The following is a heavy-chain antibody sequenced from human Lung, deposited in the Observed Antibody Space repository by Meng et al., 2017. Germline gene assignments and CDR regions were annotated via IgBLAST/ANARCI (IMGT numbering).Heavy chain of an antibody. Sequence: QVPLQQWGAGLWKPSATLSLTCVVSVGSFRDYYWSWIRQPPGKGLEWIGEINHSGSTNYNPSLESRATISVDTSQNNLSLKLSSVTAADSAVYYCARGPTTMAHDFDYWGQGTLVTVSS. CDR2: INHSGST. V-gene: IGHV4-34*01. D-gene: IGHD4-11*01. CDR3: ARGPTTMAHDFDY. CDR1: VGSFRDYY. J-gene: IGHJ4*02.